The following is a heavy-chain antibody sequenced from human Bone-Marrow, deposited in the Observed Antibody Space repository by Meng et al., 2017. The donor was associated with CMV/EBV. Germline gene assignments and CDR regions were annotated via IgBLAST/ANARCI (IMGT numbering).Heavy chain of an antibody. D-gene: IGHD6-13*01. CDR3: TIAAAGHTSRPPNYFDY. Sequence: GESMKFSCAASGFTFSSDWMSWVRQAPGKGLEWVANIKQDGSEKYYVDFVKSRFTITRDNAKNSLYLQMKGLRAEDTAEYYCTIAAAGHTSRPPNYFDYWGQGTLVTVSS. J-gene: IGHJ4*02. V-gene: IGHV3-7*01. CDR1: GFTFSSDW. CDR2: IKQDGSEK.